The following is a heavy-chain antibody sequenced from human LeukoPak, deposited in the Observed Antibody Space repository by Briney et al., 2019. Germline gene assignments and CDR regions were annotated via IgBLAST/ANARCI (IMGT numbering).Heavy chain of an antibody. CDR3: AKGRTGYSYGYGIDY. CDR2: ISPSGGIT. V-gene: IGHV3-23*01. J-gene: IGHJ4*02. D-gene: IGHD5-18*01. CDR1: GFTFSSYG. Sequence: GGTLRLSCAASGFTFSSYGMSWVRQAPGKGLEWVSGISPSGGITYYTDSVKGRFTISRDNSKNTVSLQMNSLRAEDTAVYYCAKGRTGYSYGYGIDYWGQGTLVTVSS.